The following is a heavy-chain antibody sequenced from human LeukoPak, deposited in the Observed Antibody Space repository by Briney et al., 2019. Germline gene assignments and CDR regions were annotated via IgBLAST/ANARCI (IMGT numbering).Heavy chain of an antibody. Sequence: GGSLRLSCAASGFTFSDYYMSWVRQAPGKGLEWVSFISSSGSTTYYADSVKGRFTISRDNANNSLYLQMSSLRAEDTAVYYCASSDGYNAKWGQGTLVTVSS. J-gene: IGHJ4*02. CDR3: ASSDGYNAK. V-gene: IGHV3-11*01. CDR2: ISSSGSTT. CDR1: GFTFSDYY. D-gene: IGHD5-24*01.